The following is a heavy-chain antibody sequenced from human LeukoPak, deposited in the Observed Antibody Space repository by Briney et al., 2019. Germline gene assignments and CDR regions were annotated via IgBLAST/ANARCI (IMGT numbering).Heavy chain of an antibody. CDR3: ARDLGGSVI. CDR1: GFTFSSYA. V-gene: IGHV3-30-3*01. Sequence: GGSLRLSCAASGFTFSSYAMHWVRQAPGKGLEWVAVISYDGSNKYYADSVKGRFTISRDNAKNSLYLQMNSLRAEDTAVYYCARDLGGSVIWGQGTMVTVSS. J-gene: IGHJ3*02. CDR2: ISYDGSNK. D-gene: IGHD3-16*01.